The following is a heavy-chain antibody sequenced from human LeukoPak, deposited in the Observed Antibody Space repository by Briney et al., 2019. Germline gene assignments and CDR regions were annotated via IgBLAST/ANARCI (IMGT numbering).Heavy chain of an antibody. J-gene: IGHJ6*03. Sequence: ASVKVSCKASGGTFSSYAISWVRQAPGQGLEWMGRIIPIFGTANYAQKFQGRVTITTDESTSTAYMELSSLRSEDTAVYYCARGSEEYSSSWYNYYHYYMDVWGKGTTVTVSS. CDR2: IIPIFGTA. D-gene: IGHD6-13*01. CDR3: ARGSEEYSSSWYNYYHYYMDV. V-gene: IGHV1-69*05. CDR1: GGTFSSYA.